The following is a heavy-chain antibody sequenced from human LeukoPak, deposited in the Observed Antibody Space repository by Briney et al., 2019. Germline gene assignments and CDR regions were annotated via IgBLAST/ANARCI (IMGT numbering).Heavy chain of an antibody. D-gene: IGHD4-17*01. CDR1: GFTFSSYA. CDR3: AKGSYGDYDY. Sequence: GGSLRLSCAASGFTFSSYAMSWVRQAPGKGLEWVSAISASGGGTYYVDSVKGRFTISRDNSKNTLYLQMNSLRAEDTAVYYCAKGSYGDYDYWGQGTLVTVSS. CDR2: ISASGGGT. J-gene: IGHJ4*02. V-gene: IGHV3-23*01.